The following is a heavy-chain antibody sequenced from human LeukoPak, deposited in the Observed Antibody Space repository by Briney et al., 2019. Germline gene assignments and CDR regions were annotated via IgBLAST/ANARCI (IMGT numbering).Heavy chain of an antibody. V-gene: IGHV4-4*02. D-gene: IGHD2-15*01. CDR2: SNNSGST. Sequence: PSGTLCLTCAVSGFSISSSDWWRGGRQPPGKGLEWIGDSNNSGSTNYNPSLKSRVTISVDKSKNQFSLKLSSVTAADTAVYYCARLRCSGGSCYSESSDYYYGMDVWGKGTTVTVSS. CDR3: ARLRCSGGSCYSESSDYYYGMDV. J-gene: IGHJ6*04. CDR1: GFSISSSDW.